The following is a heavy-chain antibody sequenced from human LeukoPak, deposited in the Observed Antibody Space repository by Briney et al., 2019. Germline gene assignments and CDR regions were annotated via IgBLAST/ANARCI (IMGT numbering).Heavy chain of an antibody. CDR1: GGSFSGYY. J-gene: IGHJ4*02. D-gene: IGHD3-3*01. Sequence: SETLSLTCAVYGGSFSGYYWSWIRQPPGKGLEWIGEINHSGSTNYNPSLKSRVTISVDTSKSQFSLKLSSVTAADTAVYYCARESPRYDFWSGHGGVYYFDYWGQGTLVTVSS. V-gene: IGHV4-34*01. CDR3: ARESPRYDFWSGHGGVYYFDY. CDR2: INHSGST.